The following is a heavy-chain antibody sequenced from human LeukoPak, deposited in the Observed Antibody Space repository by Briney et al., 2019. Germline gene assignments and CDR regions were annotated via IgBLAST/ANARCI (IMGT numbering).Heavy chain of an antibody. CDR1: GGSISSGSYY. Sequence: SETLSLTCTVSGGSISSGSYYWSWIWQPAGKGLEWIGRIYTSGSTNYNPSLKSRVTISVDTSKNQFSLKLSSVTAADTAVYYCARNIAAASRGAFDIWGQGTMVTVSS. V-gene: IGHV4-61*02. J-gene: IGHJ3*02. CDR2: IYTSGST. CDR3: ARNIAAASRGAFDI. D-gene: IGHD6-13*01.